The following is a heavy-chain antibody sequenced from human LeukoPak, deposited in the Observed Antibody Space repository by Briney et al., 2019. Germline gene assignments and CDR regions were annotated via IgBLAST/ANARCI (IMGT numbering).Heavy chain of an antibody. CDR3: ARVVVGATIPHY. Sequence: ASVTVSCKASGYTFTSYDINWVRQPTGQGLEWMGWMNPNSGNTGYAQKFQGRVTITRNTSISTAYMELSSLRSEDTAVYYCARVVVGATIPHYWGQGTLVTVSS. V-gene: IGHV1-8*01. CDR2: MNPNSGNT. J-gene: IGHJ4*02. D-gene: IGHD1-26*01. CDR1: GYTFTSYD.